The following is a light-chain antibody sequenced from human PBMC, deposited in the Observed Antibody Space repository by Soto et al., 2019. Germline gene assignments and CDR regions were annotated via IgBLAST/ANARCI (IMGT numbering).Light chain of an antibody. CDR1: QGISSY. CDR3: QQYYSYPWT. Sequence: AIRMTQSPSSLSASTGDIVTITCRASQGISSYLAWYHQKPGKAPKLLIYAASTLHSGVPSRFSGSGSGTDFTLTISCLQSEDFSTYYGQQYYSYPWTFGQGTKVEIK. CDR2: AAS. V-gene: IGKV1-8*01. J-gene: IGKJ1*01.